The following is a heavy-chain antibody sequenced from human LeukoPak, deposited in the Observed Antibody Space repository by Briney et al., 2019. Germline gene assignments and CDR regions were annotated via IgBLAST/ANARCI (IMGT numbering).Heavy chain of an antibody. Sequence: ASVKVSCKASGYTFTAYYMHWVRQAPGQGLEWMGWINPNSGGTNYAQKFQGMVTMTRDTSISTAYMELSRLRSDDTAVYYCARSPRERDSSGYLLMDVWGKGTTVTVSS. CDR1: GYTFTAYY. D-gene: IGHD3-22*01. CDR2: INPNSGGT. J-gene: IGHJ6*03. V-gene: IGHV1-2*02. CDR3: ARSPRERDSSGYLLMDV.